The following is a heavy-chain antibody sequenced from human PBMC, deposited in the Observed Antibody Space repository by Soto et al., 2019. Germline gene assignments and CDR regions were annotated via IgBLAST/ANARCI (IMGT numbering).Heavy chain of an antibody. Sequence: GGSLRLSCAASGFTFSNAWMSWVRQAPGKGLEWVAVISYDGSNKYYADSVKGRFTISRDNSKNTLYLQMNSLRAEDTAVYYCAKDEVLVEVVARADIYIVDWGEGTTVTVSS. D-gene: IGHD2-15*01. CDR1: GFTFSNAW. CDR3: AKDEVLVEVVARADIYIVD. V-gene: IGHV3-30*18. CDR2: ISYDGSNK. J-gene: IGHJ6*03.